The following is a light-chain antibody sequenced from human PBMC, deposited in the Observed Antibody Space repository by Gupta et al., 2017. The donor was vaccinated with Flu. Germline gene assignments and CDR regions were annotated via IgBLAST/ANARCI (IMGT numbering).Light chain of an antibody. CDR1: QSVSSN. CDR3: QQYGDWPQA. Sequence: EIVMTQSPATLSVSPGERATLSCRTSQSVSSNLAWYQQKPGQPPRLLIYGASTRATGVPARFSGSGSGTEFTLTIDSLQSEDFAVYFCQQYGDWPQAFGQGTKVEIE. V-gene: IGKV3-15*01. J-gene: IGKJ1*01. CDR2: GAS.